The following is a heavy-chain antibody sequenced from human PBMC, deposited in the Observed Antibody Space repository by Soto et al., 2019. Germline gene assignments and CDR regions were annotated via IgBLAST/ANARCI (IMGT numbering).Heavy chain of an antibody. J-gene: IGHJ4*02. CDR1: GGFISGSNW. V-gene: IGHV4-4*01. D-gene: IGHD5-12*01. CDR3: ARARESGGYDLFDY. CDR2: IYHSGST. Sequence: QVQLQESGPGLVKPSGTLSLTCAVSGGFISGSNWWSWVRQPPGKGLEWIGEIYHSGSTNYNPSLKSRVTXXLXNSXNPFSLRLSSVTAADTAVYCCARARESGGYDLFDYWGQGILVTVSS.